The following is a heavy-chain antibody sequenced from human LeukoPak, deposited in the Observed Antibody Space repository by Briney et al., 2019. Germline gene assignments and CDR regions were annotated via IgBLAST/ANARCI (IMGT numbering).Heavy chain of an antibody. V-gene: IGHV3-33*01. Sequence: GRSLRLSCAASGFTFSSYGMHWVRQAPGKGLEWVAVIWYDGSNKYYADSVKGRFTISRDNSKNTLYLQMNSLRAEDTAVYYCARYEGYSYGEMFDYWGQGTLVTVSS. CDR2: IWYDGSNK. CDR1: GFTFSSYG. D-gene: IGHD5-18*01. J-gene: IGHJ4*02. CDR3: ARYEGYSYGEMFDY.